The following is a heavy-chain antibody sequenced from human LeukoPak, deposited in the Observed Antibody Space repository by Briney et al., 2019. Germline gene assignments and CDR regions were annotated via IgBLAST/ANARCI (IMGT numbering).Heavy chain of an antibody. V-gene: IGHV1-46*01. CDR2: INPSGGST. CDR1: GYTFTSYY. D-gene: IGHD6-13*01. CDR3: ARDEAGPFDY. Sequence: ASVTVSCKASGYTFTSYYMHWVRQAPGQGLEWMGIINPSGGSTSYAQKFQGRVTMTRDTSTSTAYMELRSLRSDDTAVYYCARDEAGPFDYWGQGTLVTVSS. J-gene: IGHJ4*02.